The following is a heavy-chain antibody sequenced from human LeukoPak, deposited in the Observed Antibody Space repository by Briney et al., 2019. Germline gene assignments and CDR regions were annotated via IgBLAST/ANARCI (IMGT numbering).Heavy chain of an antibody. CDR1: GGSISSGGYY. Sequence: SETLSLTCTVSGGSISSGGYYWSWIRQPPGKGLEWIGRIYTSGSTNYNPSLKSRVTISVDTSKNQFSLKLSSVTAADTAVYYCARDIQLGYDAFDIWGQGTMVTVSS. CDR2: IYTSGST. V-gene: IGHV4-61*02. D-gene: IGHD5-18*01. CDR3: ARDIQLGYDAFDI. J-gene: IGHJ3*02.